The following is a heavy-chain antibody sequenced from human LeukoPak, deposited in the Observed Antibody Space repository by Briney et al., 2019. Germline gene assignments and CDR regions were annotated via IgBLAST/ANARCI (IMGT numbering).Heavy chain of an antibody. V-gene: IGHV1-69*05. CDR2: IIPIFGTA. CDR1: GGTFSSYA. CDR3: ARGYCSGGSCYSGYFQH. J-gene: IGHJ1*01. Sequence: ASVKVSCTASGGTFSSYAISWVRQAPGQGLEWMGRIIPIFGTANYAQKFQGRVTITTDESTSTAYMELSSLRSEDTAVYYCARGYCSGGSCYSGYFQHWGQGTLVTVSS. D-gene: IGHD2-15*01.